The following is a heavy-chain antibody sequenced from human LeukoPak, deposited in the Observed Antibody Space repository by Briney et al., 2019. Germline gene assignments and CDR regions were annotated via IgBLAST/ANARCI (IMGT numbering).Heavy chain of an antibody. CDR2: IYYSGST. CDR1: GGSISSSGYY. Sequence: SETLSLTCTVSGGSISSSGYYWGWIRQPPGKGLEWIGSIYYSGSTYYNPSLKSRVTISVDTSKNQFSLKLSSVTAADTDVYYCARHPHPYYDYWSGKNWFDPWGQGTLVTVSS. J-gene: IGHJ5*02. CDR3: ARHPHPYYDYWSGKNWFDP. V-gene: IGHV4-39*01. D-gene: IGHD3-3*01.